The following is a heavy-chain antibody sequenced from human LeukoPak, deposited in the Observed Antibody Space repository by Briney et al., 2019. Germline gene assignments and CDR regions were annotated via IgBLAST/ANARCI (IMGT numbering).Heavy chain of an antibody. CDR1: GFTFSTYG. V-gene: IGHV3-30*03. D-gene: IGHD2-21*01. Sequence: GGSLRLSCAASGFTFSTYGMHWVRQAPGKGLEWVAVISYDGSNKYYADSVKGRFTISRDNAKNTLYLQMNSLRVEDTAVYYCARGYSVRGDYWGQGTLVTVSS. CDR2: ISYDGSNK. CDR3: ARGYSVRGDY. J-gene: IGHJ4*02.